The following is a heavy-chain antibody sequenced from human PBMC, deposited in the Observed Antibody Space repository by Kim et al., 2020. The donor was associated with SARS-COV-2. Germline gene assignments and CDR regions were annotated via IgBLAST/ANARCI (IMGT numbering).Heavy chain of an antibody. CDR2: IWYDGSNK. CDR3: ASDYGGSKSYYFDY. Sequence: GGSLRLSCAASGFTFSSYAMHWVRQAPGKGLEWVAVIWYDGSNKYYADSVKGRFTISRDNSNNTLYLQMNSLRAEDTAVYYCASDYGGSKSYYFDYWGQG. J-gene: IGHJ4*02. V-gene: IGHV3-33*01. D-gene: IGHD4-17*01. CDR1: GFTFSSYA.